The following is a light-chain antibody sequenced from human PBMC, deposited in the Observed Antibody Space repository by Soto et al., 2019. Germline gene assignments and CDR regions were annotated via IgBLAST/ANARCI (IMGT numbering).Light chain of an antibody. CDR3: QQYGGSPRT. J-gene: IGKJ1*01. CDR2: DAS. CDR1: QSISQS. V-gene: IGKV3-20*01. Sequence: EVVLTQSPGTLSLSPGERATLSCRASQSISQSLAWDQQRPGQSPRLLIYDASRRATGIPDRFTGSGFWTDFTLTISRLAPEDLAGYYCQQYGGSPRTFGQGTKVELK.